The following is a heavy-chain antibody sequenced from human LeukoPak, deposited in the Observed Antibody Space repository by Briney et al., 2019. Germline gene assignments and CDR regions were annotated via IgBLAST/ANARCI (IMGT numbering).Heavy chain of an antibody. J-gene: IGHJ4*02. V-gene: IGHV3-33*01. CDR2: IWYDGSNK. D-gene: IGHD3-10*01. Sequence: GRSLRLSCAASGFTFSSYGMHWVRQAPGKGLEWVAVIWYDGSNKYYADSVKGRFTISRDNSKNTLYLQMNSLGAEDTAVYYCARDRFGEFLDYWGQGTLVTVSS. CDR3: ARDRFGEFLDY. CDR1: GFTFSSYG.